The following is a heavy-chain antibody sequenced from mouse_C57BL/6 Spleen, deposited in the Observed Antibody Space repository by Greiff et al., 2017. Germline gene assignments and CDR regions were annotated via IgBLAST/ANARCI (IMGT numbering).Heavy chain of an antibody. CDR2: IYPGDGDT. Sequence: VQLQQSGPELVKPGASVKISCKASGYAFSSSWMNWVKQRPGKGLEWIGRIYPGDGDTNYNGKFKGKATLTADKSSSTAYMQLSSLTSEDSAVYFCARSNWEGYYAMDYWGQGTSVTVSS. V-gene: IGHV1-82*01. CDR3: ARSNWEGYYAMDY. J-gene: IGHJ4*01. CDR1: GYAFSSSW. D-gene: IGHD4-1*01.